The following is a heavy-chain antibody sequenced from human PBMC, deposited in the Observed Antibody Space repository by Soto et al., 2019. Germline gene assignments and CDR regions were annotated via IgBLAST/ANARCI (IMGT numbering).Heavy chain of an antibody. CDR1: GYTFTSYD. Sequence: ASVKVSCKASGYTFTSYDITWVRQATGQGLEWMGCLNPNSGNTGSAQKFQGRVTMTRNTSISTAYMELSSLRSEDTAVYYCARGANYGSGSYYWPLYYYYYGMDVWGQGTTVTVSS. V-gene: IGHV1-8*01. CDR2: LNPNSGNT. J-gene: IGHJ6*02. CDR3: ARGANYGSGSYYWPLYYYYYGMDV. D-gene: IGHD3-10*01.